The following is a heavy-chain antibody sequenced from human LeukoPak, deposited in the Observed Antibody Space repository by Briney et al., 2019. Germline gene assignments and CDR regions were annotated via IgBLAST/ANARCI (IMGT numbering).Heavy chain of an antibody. CDR1: GYTFTSYY. V-gene: IGHV1-46*01. D-gene: IGHD6-13*01. CDR3: ANRIAAAGTV. Sequence: ASVTVSCKASGYTFTSYYMHWVRQAPGQGLEWMGIINPSGGSTSYAQKFQGRVTMTRDTSTSTVYMELSSLRSEETAVYYCANRIAAAGTVWGQGTLVTVSS. CDR2: INPSGGST. J-gene: IGHJ4*02.